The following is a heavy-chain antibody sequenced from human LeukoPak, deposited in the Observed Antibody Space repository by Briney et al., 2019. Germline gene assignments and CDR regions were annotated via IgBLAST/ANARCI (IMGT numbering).Heavy chain of an antibody. CDR2: IYYSGST. V-gene: IGHV4-59*08. CDR1: GGSISSYY. CDR3: ARRSKYGDYFDY. D-gene: IGHD4-17*01. Sequence: SETLSLTCNVSGGSISSYYWSWIRQPPGKGLEWLGYIYYSGSTNYNPSLKSRVTISVDTSKNQFSLKLSSVTAADSAVYYCARRSKYGDYFDYWGQGTLVTVSS. J-gene: IGHJ4*02.